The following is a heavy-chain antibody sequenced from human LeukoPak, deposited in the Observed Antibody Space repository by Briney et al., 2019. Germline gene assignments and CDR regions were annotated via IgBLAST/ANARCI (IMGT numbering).Heavy chain of an antibody. CDR3: AKPLFKYSSSWYGDY. CDR1: GYTFTSYA. J-gene: IGHJ4*02. D-gene: IGHD6-13*01. Sequence: ASVTVSFKASGYTFTSYAMHWVRQAPGQRLEWMGWINAGNGNTKYSQKFQGRVTITRDTSASTAYMELSSLRSEDTAVYYCAKPLFKYSSSWYGDYWGQGTLVTVSS. CDR2: INAGNGNT. V-gene: IGHV1-3*01.